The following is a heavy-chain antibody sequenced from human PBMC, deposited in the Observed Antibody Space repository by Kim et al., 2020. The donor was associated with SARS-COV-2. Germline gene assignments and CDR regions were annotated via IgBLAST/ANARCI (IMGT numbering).Heavy chain of an antibody. J-gene: IGHJ3*02. CDR2: IYHSGST. CDR3: ARSSSPLDFDGAFDI. D-gene: IGHD1-26*01. V-gene: IGHV4-38-2*02. CDR1: GYSISSGYY. Sequence: SETLSLTCTVSGYSISSGYYWGWIRQPPGKGLEWIGSIYHSGSTYYNPSLKSRVTISVDTSKNQFSLKLSSVTAADTAVYYCARSSSPLDFDGAFDIWGQGTMVTVSS.